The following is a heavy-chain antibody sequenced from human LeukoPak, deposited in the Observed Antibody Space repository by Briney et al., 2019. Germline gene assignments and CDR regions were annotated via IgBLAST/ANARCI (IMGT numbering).Heavy chain of an antibody. D-gene: IGHD1-26*01. CDR1: GYTFTGYY. J-gene: IGHJ4*02. CDR3: ARVGIPTWYYYFDS. Sequence: GASVKVSCKASGYTFTGYYMHWVRQAPGQGLEWMGWIFTYNGKTNYAQNLQARVTMTTDTSTSTAYMELRSLRSDDTAVYYCARVGIPTWYYYFDSWGQGTLVTVSS. V-gene: IGHV1-18*04. CDR2: IFTYNGKT.